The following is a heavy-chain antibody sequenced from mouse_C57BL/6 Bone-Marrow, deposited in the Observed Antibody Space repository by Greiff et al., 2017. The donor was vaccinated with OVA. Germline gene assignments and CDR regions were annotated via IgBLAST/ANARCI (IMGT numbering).Heavy chain of an antibody. D-gene: IGHD2-14*01. Sequence: QVQLQQSGAELARPGASVKLSCKASGYTFTSYGISWVKQRTGQGLEWIGEIYPRSGNTYYNEKVKGKATLTADKSSSTAYMELRSLTSEDSAVYFCARRRYGDWGQGTLVTVSA. J-gene: IGHJ3*01. V-gene: IGHV1-81*01. CDR2: IYPRSGNT. CDR3: ARRRYGD. CDR1: GYTFTSYG.